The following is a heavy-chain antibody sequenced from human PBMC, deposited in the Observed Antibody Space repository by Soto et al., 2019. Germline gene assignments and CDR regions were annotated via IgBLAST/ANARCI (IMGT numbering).Heavy chain of an antibody. D-gene: IGHD6-19*01. CDR1: GFTFSNYA. CDR3: ARGGHSRGWGFDY. Sequence: GGSLRLSCAAYGFTFSNYALSWVRQAPGKGLEWVSTIGGSVENTFYADSVEGRFTISRDNSKSTLYLQMNNLRAEDTAVYYCARGGHSRGWGFDYWGQGSLVTVSS. CDR2: IGGSVENT. J-gene: IGHJ4*02. V-gene: IGHV3-23*01.